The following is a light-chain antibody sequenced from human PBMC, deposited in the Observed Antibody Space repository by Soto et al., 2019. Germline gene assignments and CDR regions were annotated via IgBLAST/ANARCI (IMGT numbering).Light chain of an antibody. Sequence: EIVMTQSPGTLSVSPGERATLSCRASQRFGSSNLAWYQQKPGQAPRLLIYSTSSRATGIPDRFSGSGSGTDFTLTISRLEPEDFAVYYCQQYGNSPWTFGQGTKVDNK. CDR2: STS. V-gene: IGKV3-20*01. CDR3: QQYGNSPWT. CDR1: QRFGSSN. J-gene: IGKJ1*01.